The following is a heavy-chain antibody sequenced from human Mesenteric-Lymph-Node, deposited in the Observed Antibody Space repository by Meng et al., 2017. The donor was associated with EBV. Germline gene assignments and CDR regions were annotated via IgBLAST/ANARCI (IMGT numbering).Heavy chain of an antibody. J-gene: IGHJ5*02. CDR3: ARREASSPGWFDP. V-gene: IGHV4-39*01. Sequence: RGSGPAMVQPPETPSLPCTASGGSISSSNYSWGWIRQPPGKGLEWIGSIYYSGSTHYNPSLKSRVTISEDTSKNKFSLKVSSVIAADTAVYYCARREASSPGWFDPWGQGTLVTVSS. CDR2: IYYSGST. D-gene: IGHD6-13*01. CDR1: GGSISSSNYS.